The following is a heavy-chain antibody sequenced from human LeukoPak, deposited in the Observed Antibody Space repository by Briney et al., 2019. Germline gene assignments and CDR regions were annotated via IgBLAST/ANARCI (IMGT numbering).Heavy chain of an antibody. J-gene: IGHJ4*02. CDR2: ISGSGGST. CDR3: AREHTVTPDY. Sequence: GGSLRLSCAASGFTFSSYEMNWVRQAPGKGLEWVSAISGSGGSTYYADSVKGRFTISRDNSKNTLYLQMNSLRAEDTAVYYCAREHTVTPDYWGQGTLVTVSS. CDR1: GFTFSSYE. V-gene: IGHV3-23*01. D-gene: IGHD4-17*01.